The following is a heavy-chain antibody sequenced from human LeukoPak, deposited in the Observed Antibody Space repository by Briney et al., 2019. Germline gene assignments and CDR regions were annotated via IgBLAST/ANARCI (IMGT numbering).Heavy chain of an antibody. J-gene: IGHJ4*02. V-gene: IGHV4-34*01. Sequence: SETLSLTCAVYGGSFSGHYWSWIRQPPGKGLEWIGEINHSGSTNYNPSLKSRVTISVDTSKNQFSLKLSSVTAADTAVYYCARGRATMVRGVIISPVFDYWGQGTLVTVSS. CDR3: ARGRATMVRGVIISPVFDY. D-gene: IGHD3-10*01. CDR1: GGSFSGHY. CDR2: INHSGST.